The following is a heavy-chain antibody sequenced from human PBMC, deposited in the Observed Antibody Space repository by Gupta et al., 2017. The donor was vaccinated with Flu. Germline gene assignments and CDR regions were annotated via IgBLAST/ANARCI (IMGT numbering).Heavy chain of an antibody. D-gene: IGHD3-9*01. J-gene: IGHJ6*02. CDR2: IIPIFGTA. CDR3: ARDIPGEYYDILTGYYYYGMDV. V-gene: IGHV1-69*01. Sequence: QVQLVQSGAEVKKPGSSVKVSCKASGGTFSSYAISRVRQAPGQGLEWMGGIIPIFGTANYAQKFQGRVTITADESTSTAYMELSSLRSEDTAVYYCARDIPGEYYDILTGYYYYGMDVWGQGTTVTVSS. CDR1: GGTFSSYA.